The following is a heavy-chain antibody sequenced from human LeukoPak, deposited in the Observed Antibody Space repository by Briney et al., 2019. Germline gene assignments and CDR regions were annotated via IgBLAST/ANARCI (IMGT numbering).Heavy chain of an antibody. V-gene: IGHV3-30*18. D-gene: IGHD3-22*01. J-gene: IGHJ4*02. Sequence: PGGSLRLCCAASGFSFSSAGMHWDRQAPGKGLEWVAVISYDGSYKYNEDSVEGRFTISRDNFKNTLYLQMNSLRAEDTAVYYCAKNYFDSTGHHTFDYWGQGTLVTVSS. CDR2: ISYDGSYK. CDR3: AKNYFDSTGHHTFDY. CDR1: GFSFSSAG.